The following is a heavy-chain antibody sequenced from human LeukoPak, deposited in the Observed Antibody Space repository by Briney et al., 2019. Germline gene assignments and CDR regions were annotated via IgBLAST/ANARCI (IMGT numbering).Heavy chain of an antibody. CDR2: LIPIFGTA. Sequence: SVNVSCKASGDTFSIYAISWVRQAPGQGLEWMGGLIPIFGTANYAQKFQGRVTITADESTSTAYMELSSLRSEDTAVYYCARHLYYDILTGYYYFDYWGQGTLVTVSS. CDR3: ARHLYYDILTGYYYFDY. D-gene: IGHD3-9*01. CDR1: GDTFSIYA. V-gene: IGHV1-69*13. J-gene: IGHJ4*02.